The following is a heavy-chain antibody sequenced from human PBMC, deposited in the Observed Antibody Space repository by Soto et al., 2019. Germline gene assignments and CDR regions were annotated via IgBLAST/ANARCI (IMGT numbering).Heavy chain of an antibody. V-gene: IGHV3-21*01. CDR3: SRGHHCYSISCSAYYYYYYYLDV. CDR1: GFTFSNYN. D-gene: IGHD6-13*01. J-gene: IGHJ6*03. CDR2: ISSSSGSI. Sequence: EVQLVESGGGLVKPGGSLRLSCAASGFTFSNYNMNWVRQAPGKGLEWVSSISSSSGSIYFADSVKGRFTISRDNTKNSLYLQKNSLRAADTAVYYCSRGHHCYSISCSAYYYYYYYLDVWGKGTTVTVSS.